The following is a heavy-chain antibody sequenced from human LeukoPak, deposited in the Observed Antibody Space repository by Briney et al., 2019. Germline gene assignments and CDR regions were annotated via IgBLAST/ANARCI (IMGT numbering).Heavy chain of an antibody. V-gene: IGHV3-53*01. CDR1: GFTVSSNY. CDR2: IYSGGST. Sequence: GGSLRLSCAASGFTVSSNYMSWVRQAPGKGLEWVSVIYSGGSTYYADSVKGRFTISRDNSTNTLYLQMNSLRAEDTAVYYCAREEFLGYCSGGSCYRSLGYYGMDVWGQGTTVTVSS. J-gene: IGHJ6*02. CDR3: AREEFLGYCSGGSCYRSLGYYGMDV. D-gene: IGHD2-15*01.